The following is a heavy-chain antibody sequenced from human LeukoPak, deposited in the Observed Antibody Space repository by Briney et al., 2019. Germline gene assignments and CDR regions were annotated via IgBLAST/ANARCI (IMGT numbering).Heavy chain of an antibody. CDR1: GFTFSDYY. Sequence: KAGGSLRLSCAASGFTFSDYYMSWIRQPPGKGLDWIGYIYYSGSTNYNPSLKSRVTISVDTSKNQFSLKLSSVTAADTAVYYCARSLQLWNSNYFDYWGQGTLVTVSS. J-gene: IGHJ4*02. D-gene: IGHD5-18*01. CDR2: IYYSGST. CDR3: ARSLQLWNSNYFDY. V-gene: IGHV4-59*01.